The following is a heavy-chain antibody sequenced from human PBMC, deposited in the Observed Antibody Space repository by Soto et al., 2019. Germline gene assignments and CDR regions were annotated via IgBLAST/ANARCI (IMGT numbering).Heavy chain of an antibody. CDR3: ASSGIAAARDYYYGMGV. D-gene: IGHD6-13*01. CDR1: GGTFSSYA. CDR2: IIPIFGTA. Sequence: SVKVSCKASGGTFSSYAISWVRQAPGQGLEWMGGIIPIFGTANYAQKFQGRVTITADGSTSTVYMELSSLRSEDTAVYYCASSGIAAARDYYYGMGVWGQGTAVTVSS. J-gene: IGHJ6*02. V-gene: IGHV1-69*13.